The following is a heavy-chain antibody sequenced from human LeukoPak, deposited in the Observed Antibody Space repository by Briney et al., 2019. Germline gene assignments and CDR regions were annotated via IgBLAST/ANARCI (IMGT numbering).Heavy chain of an antibody. D-gene: IGHD2-15*01. CDR2: INPNSGGT. J-gene: IGHJ4*02. V-gene: IGHV1-2*02. CDR3: ARGLGYCSGGSCYGY. CDR1: GYTFTGYY. Sequence: ASVKVSCKASGYTFTGYYMHWVRQAPGQGLEWMGWINPNSGGTNYAQKFQGRVTITRNTSISTAYMELSSLRSEDTAVYYCARGLGYCSGGSCYGYWGQGTLVTVSS.